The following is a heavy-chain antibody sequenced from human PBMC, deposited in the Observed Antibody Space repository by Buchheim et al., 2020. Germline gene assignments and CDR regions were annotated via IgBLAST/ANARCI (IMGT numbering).Heavy chain of an antibody. CDR1: GFTVSTNC. D-gene: IGHD3-22*01. CDR2: IYSGRST. V-gene: IGHV3-66*01. Sequence: EVQLVESGGGLVQPGGSLRLSCAASGFTVSTNCMSWVRQAPGRGLEWVSVIYSGRSTYYADSVKGRFIISRDNSKNTLYLEMNSLRAEDTAVYRCARGRRYYDDSSDYFGDYWGQGTL. CDR3: ARGRRYYDDSSDYFGDY. J-gene: IGHJ4*02.